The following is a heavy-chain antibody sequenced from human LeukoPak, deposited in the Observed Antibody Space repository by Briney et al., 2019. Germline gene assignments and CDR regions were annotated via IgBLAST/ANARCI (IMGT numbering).Heavy chain of an antibody. CDR2: INTNTGNP. CDR1: GYTFTSYA. Sequence: GASVKVSCKASGYTFTSYAMNWVRQAPGQGLEWMGWINTNTGNPTYAQGFTGRFVFSLDPSVSTAYLQISSLKAEDTAVYYCARGGAAGLLIDYWGQGTLVTVSS. CDR3: ARGGAAGLLIDY. D-gene: IGHD6-13*01. V-gene: IGHV7-4-1*02. J-gene: IGHJ4*02.